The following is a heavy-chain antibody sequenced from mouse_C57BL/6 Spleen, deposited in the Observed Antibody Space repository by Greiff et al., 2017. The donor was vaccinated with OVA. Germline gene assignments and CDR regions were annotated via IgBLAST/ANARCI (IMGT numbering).Heavy chain of an antibody. J-gene: IGHJ1*03. Sequence: VQLQQSGPELVKPGDSVKISCKASGYSFTGYFMNWVMQSHGKSLEWIGRINPYNGDTFYNQKFKGKATLTVDKSSSTAHMELRSLTSEDSAVYYCARPYDYDVHWYFDVWGTGTTVTVSS. CDR3: ARPYDYDVHWYFDV. CDR1: GYSFTGYF. D-gene: IGHD2-4*01. CDR2: INPYNGDT. V-gene: IGHV1-20*01.